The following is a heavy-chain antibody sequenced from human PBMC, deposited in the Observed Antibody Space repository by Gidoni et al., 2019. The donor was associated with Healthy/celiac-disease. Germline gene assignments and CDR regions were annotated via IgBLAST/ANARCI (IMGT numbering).Heavy chain of an antibody. D-gene: IGHD3-10*01. V-gene: IGHV4-34*01. CDR1: GGSFSGYY. Sequence: QVQLQQWGAGLLKPSETLSLTFAVYGGSFSGYYWSWIRQPPGKGLEWIGEINHSGSTNYNPSLKSRVTISVDTSKNQFSLKLSSVTAADTAVYYCARGKRGDGYNLFDYWGQGTLVTVSS. J-gene: IGHJ4*02. CDR3: ARGKRGDGYNLFDY. CDR2: INHSGST.